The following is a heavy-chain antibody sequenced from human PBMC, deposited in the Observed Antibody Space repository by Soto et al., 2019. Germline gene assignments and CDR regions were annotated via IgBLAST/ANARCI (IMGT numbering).Heavy chain of an antibody. CDR2: IYYSGST. V-gene: IGHV4-59*01. CDR1: GGSISSYY. J-gene: IGHJ3*02. D-gene: IGHD3-9*01. Sequence: SETLSLTCTVSGGSISSYYWSWIRQPPGKGLEWIGYIYYSGSTNYNPSLKSRVTISVDTSKNQFSLKLSSVTAADTAVYYCATTTYYDILTGYPHDAFDIWAQGTMVTVSS. CDR3: ATTTYYDILTGYPHDAFDI.